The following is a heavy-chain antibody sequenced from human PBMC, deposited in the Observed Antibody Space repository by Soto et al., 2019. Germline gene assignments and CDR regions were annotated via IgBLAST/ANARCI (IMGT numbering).Heavy chain of an antibody. CDR3: VRGGGGGLFDP. D-gene: IGHD2-15*01. J-gene: IGHJ5*02. V-gene: IGHV3-11*06. Sequence: GWSLRLSCACSVFTSVDSYMSWIRQAPGKGLEWLSYISPGSRYPAYADSVKGRFTISRDNAKRSLYLQMMSLTAEDTAIYYCVRGGGGGLFDPWGQGTMVTAPQ. CDR1: VFTSVDSY. CDR2: ISPGSRYP.